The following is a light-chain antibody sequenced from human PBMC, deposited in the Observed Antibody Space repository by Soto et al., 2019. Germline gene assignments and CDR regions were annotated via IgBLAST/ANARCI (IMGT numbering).Light chain of an antibody. CDR2: HAS. Sequence: DIQMTQSPSTLSASVGDRVTITCRASQSISSWLAWYQQKPGKDPKLLIDHASTMESGVPSRFSGSGSGTEFTLTISSLQPDDFATYYCQQYNSYRTFGQGTKVEI. CDR1: QSISSW. V-gene: IGKV1-5*01. CDR3: QQYNSYRT. J-gene: IGKJ1*01.